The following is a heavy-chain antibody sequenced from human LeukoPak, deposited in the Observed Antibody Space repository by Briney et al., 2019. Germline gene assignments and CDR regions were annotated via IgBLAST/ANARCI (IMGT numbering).Heavy chain of an antibody. Sequence: ASAKVSCKASGYTFTGYYMHWVRQAPGQGLEWMGWINPNSGGTNYAQKFQGRVTMTRDTSISTAYMELSRLRSDDTAVYYCARCAAKYNWFDPWGQGTLVTVSS. D-gene: IGHD6-25*01. CDR3: ARCAAKYNWFDP. CDR2: INPNSGGT. V-gene: IGHV1-2*02. CDR1: GYTFTGYY. J-gene: IGHJ5*02.